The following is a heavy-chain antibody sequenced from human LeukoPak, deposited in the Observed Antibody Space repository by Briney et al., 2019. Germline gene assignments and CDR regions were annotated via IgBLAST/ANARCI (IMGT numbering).Heavy chain of an antibody. CDR3: ARAPRGYDSSGYYSAYYYYYYMDV. CDR1: GRTFSSYA. CDR2: IIPIFGPA. V-gene: IGHV1-69*13. J-gene: IGHJ6*03. D-gene: IGHD3-22*01. Sequence: SVKVSCKASGRTFSSYAISWVRQAPGQGLEWMGGIIPIFGPANYAQKLQGRVTITADESTSTAYMELSSLRSEDTAVYYCARAPRGYDSSGYYSAYYYYYYMDVWGKGTTVTISS.